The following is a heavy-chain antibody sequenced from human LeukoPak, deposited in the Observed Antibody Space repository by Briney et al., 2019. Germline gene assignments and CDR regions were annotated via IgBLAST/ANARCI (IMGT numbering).Heavy chain of an antibody. CDR3: AKEWGYSSSWYVVAFDI. CDR1: GFTFSSYA. Sequence: PGGSLRLSCAASGFTFSSYAMHWVRQAPGKGLEWVAVISYDGSNKYYADSVKGRFTISRDNSKNTLYLQMNSLRAEDTAVYYCAKEWGYSSSWYVVAFDIWGQGTMVTVSS. D-gene: IGHD6-13*01. CDR2: ISYDGSNK. J-gene: IGHJ3*02. V-gene: IGHV3-30-3*01.